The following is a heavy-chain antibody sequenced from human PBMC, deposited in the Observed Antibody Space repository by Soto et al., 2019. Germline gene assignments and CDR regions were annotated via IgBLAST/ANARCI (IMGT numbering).Heavy chain of an antibody. J-gene: IGHJ4*02. CDR3: AKDRETAWFPDF. Sequence: HPGRSLRLSCAASGFTFNGYALSWVRQARGKGLEWVSTISGGETYYADFVKCRFTISRDISKNTLYLQMDGLRAEDTAIYYCAKDRETAWFPDFWGQGAMVTVSS. CDR2: ISGGET. D-gene: IGHD3-10*01. V-gene: IGHV3-23*01. CDR1: GFTFNGYA.